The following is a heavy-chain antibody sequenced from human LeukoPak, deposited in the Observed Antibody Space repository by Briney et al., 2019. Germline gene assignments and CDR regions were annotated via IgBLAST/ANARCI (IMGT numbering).Heavy chain of an antibody. D-gene: IGHD2-2*01. CDR2: ISYDGSNK. V-gene: IGHV3-30*01. J-gene: IGHJ4*02. CDR1: GFTFSSYA. CDR3: ARDLDDIVAVPAAMDY. Sequence: PGRSLRLSCAASGFTFSSYAMHWVRQAPGKGLEWVAVISYDGSNKYYADSVKGRFTISRDNSKNTLYLQMNSLRAEDTAVYYCARDLDDIVAVPAAMDYWGQGTLVTVSS.